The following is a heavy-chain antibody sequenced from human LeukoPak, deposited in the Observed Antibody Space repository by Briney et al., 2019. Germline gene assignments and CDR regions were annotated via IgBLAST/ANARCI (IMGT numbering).Heavy chain of an antibody. Sequence: GRSLRLSCAASGFTFSSYGMHWVRQAPGKGLEWVAVISYDGSNKYYADSVKGRFTISRDNSKNTLYLQMNSLRAEDTAVYYCAKAASVGSGSYDAFDIWGQGTMVTVSS. CDR3: AKAASVGSGSYDAFDI. CDR2: ISYDGSNK. J-gene: IGHJ3*02. D-gene: IGHD3-10*01. V-gene: IGHV3-30*18. CDR1: GFTFSSYG.